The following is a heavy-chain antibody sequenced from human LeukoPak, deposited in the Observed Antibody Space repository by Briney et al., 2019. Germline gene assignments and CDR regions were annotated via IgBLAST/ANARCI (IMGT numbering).Heavy chain of an antibody. Sequence: SVKVSCKASGYTFTSYYMHWVRQAPGQGLEWMGRIIPILGIANYAQKFQGRVTITADKSTSTAYMELSSLRSEDTAVYYCARGCSSTSCRIDYWGQGTLVTVSS. CDR3: ARGCSSTSCRIDY. V-gene: IGHV1-69*04. CDR1: GYTFTSYY. J-gene: IGHJ4*02. D-gene: IGHD2-2*01. CDR2: IIPILGIA.